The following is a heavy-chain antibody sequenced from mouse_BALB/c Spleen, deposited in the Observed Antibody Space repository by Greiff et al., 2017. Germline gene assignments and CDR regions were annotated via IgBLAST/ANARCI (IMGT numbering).Heavy chain of an antibody. D-gene: IGHD2-1*01. CDR3: NAGGNYGY. J-gene: IGHJ2*01. CDR2: INPSNGRT. CDR1: GYTFTSYW. Sequence: VQLQQPGAELVKPGASVKLSCKASGYTFTSYWMHWVKQRPGQGLEWIGEINPSNGRTNYNEKFKSKATLTVDKSSSTAYMQLSSLTSEDTAVYYCNAGGNYGYWGQGTTLTVSS. V-gene: IGHV1S81*02.